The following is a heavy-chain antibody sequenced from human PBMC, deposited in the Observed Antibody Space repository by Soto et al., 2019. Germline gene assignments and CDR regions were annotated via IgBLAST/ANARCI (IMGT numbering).Heavy chain of an antibody. Sequence: AGGSLRLSCAASGFTFSSYAMSWVRQAPGKGLEWVTAISGSSGSTYYADSVKGRFTISRDNSKNTLYLQMNSLRAEDTAVYYCAKISAMIVVAMDYWGQGTLVTVSS. CDR2: ISGSSGST. V-gene: IGHV3-23*01. CDR3: AKISAMIVVAMDY. CDR1: GFTFSSYA. D-gene: IGHD3-22*01. J-gene: IGHJ4*02.